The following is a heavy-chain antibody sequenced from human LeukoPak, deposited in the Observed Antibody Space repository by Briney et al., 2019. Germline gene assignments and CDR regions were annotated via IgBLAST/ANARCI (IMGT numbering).Heavy chain of an antibody. V-gene: IGHV4-59*01. CDR2: IYYSGST. CDR1: GGSISSYY. CDR3: AKTLARGVLGFDY. D-gene: IGHD3-16*01. J-gene: IGHJ4*01. Sequence: PSETLSLTCTVSGGSISSYYCSWIQQPPGKGLEGIGYIYYSGSTNYNPSLKSRGTISIDTSKNQFSLKLSSVTAADKAVYFCAKTLARGVLGFDYWGEGTLVTVSS.